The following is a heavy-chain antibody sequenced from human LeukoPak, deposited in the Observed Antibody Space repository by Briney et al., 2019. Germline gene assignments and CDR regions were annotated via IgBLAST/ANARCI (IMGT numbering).Heavy chain of an antibody. CDR3: AKDYEYNSNTWYFH. J-gene: IGHJ4*02. Sequence: GGSLRLSCAASGFTFSSYNMNWVRQAPGKGLEWVSSISSSSSYIYYADSVKGRFTISRDNAKNSLYLQMNSLRAEDTAVYYCAKDYEYNSNTWYFHWGRGTLVSVSS. V-gene: IGHV3-21*04. D-gene: IGHD6-13*01. CDR1: GFTFSSYN. CDR2: ISSSSSYI.